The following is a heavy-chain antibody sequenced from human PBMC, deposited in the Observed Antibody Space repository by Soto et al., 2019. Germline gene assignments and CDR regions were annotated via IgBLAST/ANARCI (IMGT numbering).Heavy chain of an antibody. CDR2: ISHDGTDK. Sequence: QEQLVESGGDLVQPGRSLRLSCAASGFTFSSYAMNWVRQAPGKGLEWVAVISHDGTDKYFADSVQGRFTISRDNSKNTLYLQMNSLRAEDKAVYYCAYKHLRWHTSYYFDYWGQGTLVTVSS. CDR1: GFTFSSYA. J-gene: IGHJ4*02. CDR3: AYKHLRWHTSYYFDY. V-gene: IGHV3-30-3*01. D-gene: IGHD4-17*01.